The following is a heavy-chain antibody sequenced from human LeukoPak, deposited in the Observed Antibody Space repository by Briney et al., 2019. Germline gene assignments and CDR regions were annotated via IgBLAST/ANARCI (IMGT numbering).Heavy chain of an antibody. J-gene: IGHJ6*04. Sequence: GGSLRLSCAASGFTFSSYEMNWVRQAPGKGLEWVSYISSSGSTIYYADSVKGRFTISRDNAKNSLYLQMNSLRAEDTAVYYCARDATAASYYYYGMDVWGKGTTVTVSS. CDR3: ARDATAASYYYYGMDV. CDR1: GFTFSSYE. V-gene: IGHV3-48*03. D-gene: IGHD2-15*01. CDR2: ISSSGSTI.